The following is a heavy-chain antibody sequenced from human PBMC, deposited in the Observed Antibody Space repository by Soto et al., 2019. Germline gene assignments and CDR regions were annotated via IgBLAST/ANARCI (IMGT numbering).Heavy chain of an antibody. J-gene: IGHJ6*02. CDR1: GLTVGDNY. V-gene: IGHV3-53*01. CDR3: VRPLSSGRNYGKDV. Sequence: LRLSCAASGLTVGDNYMSWVRQAPGMGLEWVSAIYYNGTTYYADSVKGRFTISRDTSKNTPSLQMDSLRVEDTAVYYCVRPLSSGRNYGKDVWGQGTTVTVSS. D-gene: IGHD3-10*01. CDR2: IYYNGTT.